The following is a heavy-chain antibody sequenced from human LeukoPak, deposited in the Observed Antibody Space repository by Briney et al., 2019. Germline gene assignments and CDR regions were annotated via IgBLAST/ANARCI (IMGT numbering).Heavy chain of an antibody. Sequence: GGSLRLSCAASGFTFSTYWMTWVRQAPGKGLEWVANIKKDGSDKNYVDSVEGRFTISRDNAKNSLYLQMNSLRGEDTAVYYCAKDRGWELLFLDYWGQGTLVTVSS. J-gene: IGHJ4*02. V-gene: IGHV3-7*01. CDR1: GFTFSTYW. D-gene: IGHD1-26*01. CDR3: AKDRGWELLFLDY. CDR2: IKKDGSDK.